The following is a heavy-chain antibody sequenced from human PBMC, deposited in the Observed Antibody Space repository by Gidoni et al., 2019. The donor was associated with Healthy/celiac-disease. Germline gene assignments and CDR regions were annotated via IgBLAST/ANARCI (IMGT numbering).Heavy chain of an antibody. J-gene: IGHJ5*02. CDR3: ARGDPLGAYSGYDYSWFDP. D-gene: IGHD5-12*01. V-gene: IGHV1-69*04. Sequence: QVQLVQSGAEVKKPGSSVTVSCKASGVTFSSYAISWVRQAPGQGLEWMGRIIPILGIANYAQKFQGRGTITADKSTSTAYMGLSSLRSEDTAVYYCARGDPLGAYSGYDYSWFDPWGQGTLVTVSS. CDR1: GVTFSSYA. CDR2: IIPILGIA.